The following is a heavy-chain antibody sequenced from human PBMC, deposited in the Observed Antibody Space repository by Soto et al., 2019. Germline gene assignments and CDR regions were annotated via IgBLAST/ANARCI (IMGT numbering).Heavy chain of an antibody. CDR3: ARYYYGSGSYYPHHYFDY. J-gene: IGHJ4*02. CDR1: GGSISSSSYY. CDR2: IYYSGST. Sequence: PSETLSLTCTVSGGSISSSSYYWGLIRQPPGKGLEWIGSIYYSGSTYYNPSLKSRVTISVDTSKNQFSLKLSSVTAADTAVYYCARYYYGSGSYYPHHYFDYWGQGTLVTVSS. V-gene: IGHV4-39*01. D-gene: IGHD3-10*01.